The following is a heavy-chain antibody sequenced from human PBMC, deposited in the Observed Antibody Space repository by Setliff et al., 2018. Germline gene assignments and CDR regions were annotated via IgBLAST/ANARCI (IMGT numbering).Heavy chain of an antibody. CDR2: INPGNGNT. CDR1: GYTFTDYA. CDR3: ARDKGYDSSGYYFYYYYYMDV. V-gene: IGHV1-3*01. Sequence: ASVKVSCKASGYTFTDYAMHWVRQAPGQRLEWMGWINPGNGNTKYSQKFQGRATITRDTSASTAYMELSSLRSEDTAVYYCARDKGYDSSGYYFYYYYYMDVWGKGTTVTSP. D-gene: IGHD3-22*01. J-gene: IGHJ6*03.